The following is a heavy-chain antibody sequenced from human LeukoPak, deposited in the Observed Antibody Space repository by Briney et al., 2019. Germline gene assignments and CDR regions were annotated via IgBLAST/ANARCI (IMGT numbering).Heavy chain of an antibody. J-gene: IGHJ4*02. D-gene: IGHD4-11*01. V-gene: IGHV4-39*01. CDR3: ARRGNSNSSNRFDY. CDR1: GGSISSSNYY. Sequence: PSETLSLTCTVSGGSISSSNYYWAWIRQPPGKGLEWIGSIYYSGSTYYNPSLKSRVTIFVDTSKNQFSLKLSSVTAADTAVYYCARRGNSNSSNRFDYWGQGTLVTVSS. CDR2: IYYSGST.